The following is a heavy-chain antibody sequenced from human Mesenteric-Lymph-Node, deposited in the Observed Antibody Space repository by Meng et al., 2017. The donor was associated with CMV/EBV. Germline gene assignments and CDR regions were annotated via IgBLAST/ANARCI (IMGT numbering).Heavy chain of an antibody. CDR1: GFTFGDYA. J-gene: IGHJ3*02. Sequence: GGSLRLSCTASGFTFGDYAMSWVRQAPGKGLEWVGFIRSKAYGGTTEYAASVKGRFTISRDDSKSIAYLQMNSLKTEDTAVYYCSRTYDFWGGDAFDIWCQGTMVTVSS. D-gene: IGHD3-3*01. V-gene: IGHV3-49*04. CDR2: IRSKAYGGTT. CDR3: SRTYDFWGGDAFDI.